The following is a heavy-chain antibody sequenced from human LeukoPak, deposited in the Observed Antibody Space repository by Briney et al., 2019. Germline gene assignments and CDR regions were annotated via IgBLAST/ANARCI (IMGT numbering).Heavy chain of an antibody. J-gene: IGHJ4*02. CDR3: ARDGQGY. V-gene: IGHV1-18*01. CDR1: GYTFSIYG. CDR2: ISAYSGNT. Sequence: ASVTVSFKASGYTFSIYGITWVRQAPGQGLEWMGWISAYSGNTNYAQKLQGRVTMTTDTSTSTAYMELRSLRSDDTAVYYCARDGQGYWGQGTLVTVSS.